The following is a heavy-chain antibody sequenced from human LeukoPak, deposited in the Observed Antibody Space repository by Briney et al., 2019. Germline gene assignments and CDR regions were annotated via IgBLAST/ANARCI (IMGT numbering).Heavy chain of an antibody. V-gene: IGHV3-21*01. CDR2: ISSSSSYI. D-gene: IGHD1-7*01. J-gene: IGHJ4*02. CDR3: ARGGNNWNYTTGDY. Sequence: GGSLRLSCAASGFTFSSYSMNWVRQAPGKGLEWVSSISSSSSYIYYADSVKGRFTISRDNAKNSLYPQMNSLRAEDTAVYYCARGGNNWNYTTGDYWGQGTLVTVSS. CDR1: GFTFSSYS.